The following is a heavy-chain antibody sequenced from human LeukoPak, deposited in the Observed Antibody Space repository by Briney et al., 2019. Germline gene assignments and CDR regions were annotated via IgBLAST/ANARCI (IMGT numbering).Heavy chain of an antibody. V-gene: IGHV4-39*02. CDR2: IYYSGST. CDR3: ARESLYYYDSSGYYLFDY. CDR1: GGSISSSSYY. D-gene: IGHD3-22*01. J-gene: IGHJ4*02. Sequence: PSETLSLTCTVSGGSISSSSYYWGWIRQPPGKGLEWIGSIYYSGSTYYNPSLKSRVTISVDTSKNQFSLKLSSVTAADTAVYYCARESLYYYDSSGYYLFDYWGQGTLITVSS.